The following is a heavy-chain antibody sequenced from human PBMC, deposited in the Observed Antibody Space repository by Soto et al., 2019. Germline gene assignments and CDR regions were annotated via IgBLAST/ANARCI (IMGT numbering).Heavy chain of an antibody. V-gene: IGHV3-9*01. CDR1: GVTCYYHC. J-gene: IGHJ5*02. Sequence: PGGPKRLSYAASGVTCYYHCMHLVRPDPGKGLEWVASISWNSGSIGYADSVKGRFTISRDNAKNSLSLQMNSLRPEDTALYYCAKDAISGDGIWLMDSWGQGTGVTVSA. D-gene: IGHD4-17*01. CDR2: ISWNSGSI. CDR3: AKDAISGDGIWLMDS.